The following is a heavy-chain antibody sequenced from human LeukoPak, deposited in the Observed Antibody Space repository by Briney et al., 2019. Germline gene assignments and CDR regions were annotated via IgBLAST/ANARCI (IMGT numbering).Heavy chain of an antibody. CDR1: GYTFTGYY. D-gene: IGHD3-9*01. J-gene: IGHJ6*02. CDR2: INHNSGGT. V-gene: IGHV1-2*02. CDR3: ARGDDILTRFYYYYGMDV. Sequence: ASVKVSCKASGYTFTGYYMHWVRQAPGQGLEWMGWINHNSGGTNYAQKFQGRVTMTRDTSISTAYMELSRLRSDDTAVYYCARGDDILTRFYYYYGMDVWGQGTTVTVSS.